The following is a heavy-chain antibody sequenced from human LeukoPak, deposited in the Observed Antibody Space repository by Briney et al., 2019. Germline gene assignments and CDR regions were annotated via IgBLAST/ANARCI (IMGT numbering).Heavy chain of an antibody. V-gene: IGHV1-69*19. D-gene: IGHD6-13*01. J-gene: IGHJ4*02. CDR2: IIPIFGTA. CDR3: ARGDLAVTDLRPLYSSSWCY. Sequence: SVKVSCKASGGTFSSYAISWVRQAPGQGLEWMGGIIPIFGTANYAQKFQGRVTITADESTSTAYMELSSLRSEDTAVYYCARGDLAVTDLRPLYSSSWCYWGQGTLVTVSS. CDR1: GGTFSSYA.